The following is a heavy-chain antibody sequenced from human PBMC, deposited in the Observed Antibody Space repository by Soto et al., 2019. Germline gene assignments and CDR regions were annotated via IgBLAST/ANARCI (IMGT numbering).Heavy chain of an antibody. Sequence: PSETLSLTCTVSGGSISSYYWSWIRQPPGKGLEWIGYIYYSGSTNYNPSLKSRVTISVDTSKNQFSLKLSSVTAADTAVYYCARSFFPLVAPSWFDPWGQGTLVTVSS. CDR2: IYYSGST. V-gene: IGHV4-59*01. J-gene: IGHJ5*02. CDR3: ARSFFPLVAPSWFDP. D-gene: IGHD2-15*01. CDR1: GGSISSYY.